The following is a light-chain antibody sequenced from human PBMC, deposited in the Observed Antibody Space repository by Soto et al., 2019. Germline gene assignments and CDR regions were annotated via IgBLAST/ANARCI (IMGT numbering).Light chain of an antibody. CDR3: AAWDDSLNGWV. Sequence: QSVLTQPRSASGTPGQRVTISCSGSSSNIGSNTVNWYQQLPGTAPKLLIYSNNQRPSGVPDRFSGSKSGTSASLAISGLQSEDEAAYYCAAWDDSLNGWVFGTGTKVTVL. V-gene: IGLV1-44*01. CDR1: SSNIGSNT. CDR2: SNN. J-gene: IGLJ1*01.